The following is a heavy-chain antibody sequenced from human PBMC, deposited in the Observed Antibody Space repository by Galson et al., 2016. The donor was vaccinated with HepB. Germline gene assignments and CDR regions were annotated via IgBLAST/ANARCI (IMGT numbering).Heavy chain of an antibody. D-gene: IGHD3-16*02. CDR1: GFTFSSYS. J-gene: IGHJ4*02. CDR2: ISSTSIYI. CDR3: ARETLSLGPHIDY. Sequence: SLRLSCAASGFTFSSYSMNWVRQAPGKGLEWVSSISSTSIYIDCADSVKGRFTISRDNAKNSLYLQVNSLRAEDTPVYYLARETLSLGPHIDYWGLGTLVTGSS. V-gene: IGHV3-21*01.